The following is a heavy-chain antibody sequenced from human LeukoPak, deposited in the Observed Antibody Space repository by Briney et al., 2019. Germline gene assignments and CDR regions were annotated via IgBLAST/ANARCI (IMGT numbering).Heavy chain of an antibody. V-gene: IGHV3-48*03. CDR1: GFTFSSYE. CDR2: ISSSGSTTI. Sequence: VGSLRLSCAASGFTFSSYEMNWVRQAPGKGLEWVSYISSSGSTTIYYADSVKGRFTISRDNAKKSLYLQMNSLRAEDTAVYYCARDGGYRYGSFDYWGQGTLVTVSS. J-gene: IGHJ4*02. CDR3: ARDGGYRYGSFDY. D-gene: IGHD5-18*01.